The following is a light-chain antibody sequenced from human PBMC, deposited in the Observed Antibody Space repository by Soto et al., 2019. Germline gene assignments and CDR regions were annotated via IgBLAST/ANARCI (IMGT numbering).Light chain of an antibody. CDR3: LQANNYPFT. CDR2: AAS. V-gene: IGKV1-6*01. CDR1: QDIRND. J-gene: IGKJ3*01. Sequence: AIQMTQSPSSLSASVGDRVTITCRASQDIRNDLGWYQQKPGQAPNLLIFAASTLQVGVPSRFSGSGSGTDFTLTISSLQPEDFATYDGLQANNYPFTFGPGTKVDVK.